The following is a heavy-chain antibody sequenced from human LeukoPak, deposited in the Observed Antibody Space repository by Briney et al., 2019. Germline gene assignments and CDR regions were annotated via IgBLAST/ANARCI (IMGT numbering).Heavy chain of an antibody. CDR2: IYYSGST. Sequence: SETLSLTCTVSGGSISSSSYYWGWIRQPPGKGLEWIGSIYYSGSTNYNPSLKSRVTISVDTSKNQFSLKLSSVTAADTAVYYCARARGSGWYHDAFDIWGQGAMVTVSS. CDR3: ARARGSGWYHDAFDI. J-gene: IGHJ3*02. D-gene: IGHD6-19*01. V-gene: IGHV4-39*07. CDR1: GGSISSSSYY.